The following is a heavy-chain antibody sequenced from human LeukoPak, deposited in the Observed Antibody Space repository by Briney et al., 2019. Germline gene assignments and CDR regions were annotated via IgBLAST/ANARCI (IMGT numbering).Heavy chain of an antibody. D-gene: IGHD6-13*01. J-gene: IGHJ6*02. CDR1: GYTFTSYY. CDR2: ISAYNGNT. CDR3: ARGVSIAAAGTVGYYYYGMDV. Sequence: ASVTVSCTASGYTFTSYYMHWERQAPGQGLEWMGWISAYNGNTNYAQKLQGRVTMTTDTSTSTAYKELRSLRSDDTAVYYCARGVSIAAAGTVGYYYYGMDVWGQGTTVTVSS. V-gene: IGHV1-18*04.